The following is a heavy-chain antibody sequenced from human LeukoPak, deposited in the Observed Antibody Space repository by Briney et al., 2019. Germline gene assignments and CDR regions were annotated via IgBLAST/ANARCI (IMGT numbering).Heavy chain of an antibody. V-gene: IGHV3-43*02. D-gene: IGHD5-12*01. CDR3: AKDIRYGGYVYYYYGMDV. Sequence: GGSLRLSCAASGFTFYEYAMHGVRQAPGKGGEWVSLISGDGDSIYYADSVKPPFTTSRHNTKTSLYLQMNSLRTEDTALYYCAKDIRYGGYVYYYYGMDVWGQGTTVTVSS. CDR2: ISGDGDSI. J-gene: IGHJ6*02. CDR1: GFTFYEYA.